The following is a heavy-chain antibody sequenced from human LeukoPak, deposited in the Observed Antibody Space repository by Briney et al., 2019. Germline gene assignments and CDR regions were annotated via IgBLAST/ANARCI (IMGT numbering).Heavy chain of an antibody. CDR3: ARSSGWHLLLLDY. D-gene: IGHD6-25*01. CDR2: IYYSGST. J-gene: IGHJ4*02. Sequence: SETLSLTCTVSGGSISSYYWSWIRQPPGKGLEWIGYIYYSGSTNYNPSLKSRVTISVDTSKNQFSLKLSSVTAADTAVYYCARSSGWHLLLLDYWGEGTLCTVSS. V-gene: IGHV4-59*01. CDR1: GGSISSYY.